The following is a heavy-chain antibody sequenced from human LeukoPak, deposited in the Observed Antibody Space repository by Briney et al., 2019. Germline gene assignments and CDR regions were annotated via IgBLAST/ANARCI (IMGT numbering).Heavy chain of an antibody. CDR2: ISSASNTI. J-gene: IGHJ4*02. Sequence: GGSLRLSCAASGFTFSSYSMNWVRQAPGKGLEWISYISSASNTIYYADSVKGRFTISRDNAKNSVYLQMNSLRAEDTALYYCARDLGYDSSGYYSDYWGQGTLVTVSS. CDR3: ARDLGYDSSGYYSDY. V-gene: IGHV3-48*01. CDR1: GFTFSSYS. D-gene: IGHD3-22*01.